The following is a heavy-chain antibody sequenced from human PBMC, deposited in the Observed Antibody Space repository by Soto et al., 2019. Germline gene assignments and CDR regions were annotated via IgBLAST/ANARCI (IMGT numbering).Heavy chain of an antibody. CDR3: ARDYYDSSGYHLDY. D-gene: IGHD3-22*01. CDR2: SSAYNGDT. V-gene: IGHV1-18*01. J-gene: IGHJ4*02. CDR1: GYTFTNYG. Sequence: GASVKVSCTASGYTFTNYGISWVRQAPGQGLEWMGWSSAYNGDTNYAQKLQGRVTMTTDTSTGTAYMDLRSLRSDDTAVYYCARDYYDSSGYHLDYWGQGTPVTVSS.